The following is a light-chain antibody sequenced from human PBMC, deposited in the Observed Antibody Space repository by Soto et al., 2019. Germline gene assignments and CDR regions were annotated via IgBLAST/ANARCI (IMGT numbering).Light chain of an antibody. CDR1: QSISTY. J-gene: IGKJ4*01. V-gene: IGKV1-39*01. CDR3: QQSFITPPLT. CDR2: GAS. Sequence: DIQMTQFPSSLSASIGDIITSTCRASQSISTYLNWYQQKPGKAPKLLIYGASTLQNGVPSRFSGSGSATDYTLTISGLQPEDFATYYCQQSFITPPLTFGGGTKVEMK.